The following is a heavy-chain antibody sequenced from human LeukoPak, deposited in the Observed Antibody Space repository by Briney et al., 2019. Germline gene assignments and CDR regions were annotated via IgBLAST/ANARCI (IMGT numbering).Heavy chain of an antibody. J-gene: IGHJ6*03. CDR2: IYYSGST. Sequence: PSETLSLTCTVSGGSISSGGYYWSWIRQHPGKGLEWIGYIYYSGSTYYNPSLKSRVTISVDTSKNQFPLKLSSVTAADTAVYYCARDSGVTYMDVWGKGTTVTVSS. CDR3: ARDSGVTYMDV. V-gene: IGHV4-31*03. CDR1: GGSISSGGYY.